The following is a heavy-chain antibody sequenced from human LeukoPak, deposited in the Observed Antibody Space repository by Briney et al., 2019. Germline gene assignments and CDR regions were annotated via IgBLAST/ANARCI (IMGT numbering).Heavy chain of an antibody. CDR2: IYHSGST. V-gene: IGHV4-38-2*02. CDR1: GYSISSGYY. Sequence: SETLSLTCTVSGYSISSGYYWGWIRQPPGKGLEWIGSIYHSGSTYYNPSLKSRVTISVDTSKNQFSLKLSSVTAADTAVYYCARYLYDYVWGSYHNYFDYWGQGTLVTVSS. J-gene: IGHJ4*02. CDR3: ARYLYDYVWGSYHNYFDY. D-gene: IGHD3-16*02.